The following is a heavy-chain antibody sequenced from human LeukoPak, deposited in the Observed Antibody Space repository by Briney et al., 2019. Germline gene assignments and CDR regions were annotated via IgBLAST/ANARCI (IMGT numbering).Heavy chain of an antibody. CDR3: TRQQLDAFDI. D-gene: IGHD6-13*01. CDR2: INSDGSST. J-gene: IGHJ3*02. Sequence: GGSLRLSCAASGFTFSTYWMHWVRQAPGTGLVWVSRINSDGSSTTYADSVKGRFTISRDNAKNTLSLQMHSLRAEDTAVYYCTRQQLDAFDIWGPGTMVTVSS. V-gene: IGHV3-74*01. CDR1: GFTFSTYW.